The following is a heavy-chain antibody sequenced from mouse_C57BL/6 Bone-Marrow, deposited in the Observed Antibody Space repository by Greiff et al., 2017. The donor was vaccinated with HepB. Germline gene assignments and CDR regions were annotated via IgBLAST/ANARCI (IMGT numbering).Heavy chain of an antibody. CDR1: GYTFTSYW. CDR3: ARGGKWLRRGFAY. CDR2: IYPGSGST. Sequence: VQLQQPGAELVKPGASVKMSCKASGYTFTSYWITWVKQRPGQGLEWIGDIYPGSGSTNYNEKFKSKATLTVDTSSSTAYMQLSSLTSEDSAVYYCARGGKWLRRGFAYWGQGTLVTVSA. V-gene: IGHV1-55*01. J-gene: IGHJ3*01. D-gene: IGHD2-2*01.